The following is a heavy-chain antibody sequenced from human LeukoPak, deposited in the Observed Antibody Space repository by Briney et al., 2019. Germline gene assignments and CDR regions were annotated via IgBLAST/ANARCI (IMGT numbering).Heavy chain of an antibody. J-gene: IGHJ4*02. CDR2: IYHTGST. CDR1: GGSLSSGNYY. Sequence: PSQTLSLTCKVSGGSLSSGNYYWSWIRQPPGKGLEWIGYIYHTGSTYYNPSLKSRVTISVDRSKNQFSLQLSSVTAADTAVYYCARDQSGYDWSPGTLVTVSS. CDR3: ARDQSGYD. D-gene: IGHD5-12*01. V-gene: IGHV4-30-2*01.